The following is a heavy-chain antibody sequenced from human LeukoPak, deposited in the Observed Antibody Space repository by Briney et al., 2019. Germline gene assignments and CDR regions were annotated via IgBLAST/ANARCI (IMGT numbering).Heavy chain of an antibody. CDR1: GFTFSSYS. J-gene: IGHJ4*02. D-gene: IGHD6-19*01. CDR2: ISSSSSYI. V-gene: IGHV3-21*01. CDR3: ARDNVFGYSSGLNDY. Sequence: PGGSLRLSCAASGFTFSSYSMNWVRQAPGKGLEWVSSISSSSSYIYYADSVKGGFTISRDNAKNSLYLQMNSLRAEDTAVYYCARDNVFGYSSGLNDYWGQGTLVTVSS.